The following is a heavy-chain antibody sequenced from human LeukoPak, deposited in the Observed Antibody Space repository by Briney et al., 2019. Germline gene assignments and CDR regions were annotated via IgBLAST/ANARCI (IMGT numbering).Heavy chain of an antibody. V-gene: IGHV3-21*01. Sequence: PGGSLRLSXAASGFTFSSYSMNWVRQAPGKGVEWVSSISSSSSYIYYADSVKGRFTISRDNAKNSLYLQMNSLRAEDTAVYYCARDLAGATTYWGQGTLVTVSS. CDR2: ISSSSSYI. J-gene: IGHJ4*02. CDR1: GFTFSSYS. D-gene: IGHD1-26*01. CDR3: ARDLAGATTY.